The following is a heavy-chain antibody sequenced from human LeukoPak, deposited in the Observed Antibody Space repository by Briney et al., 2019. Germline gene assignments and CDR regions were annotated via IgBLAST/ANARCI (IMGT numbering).Heavy chain of an antibody. CDR1: GFTFSTYA. CDR3: AKVGGPLVRLNYYGMDV. J-gene: IGHJ6*02. CDR2: ISGSGGST. D-gene: IGHD6-13*01. Sequence: GGSLRLSCAASGFTFSTYAMSWVRQAPGKGLEWVSAISGSGGSTYYADSVKGRFTISRDNSKNTLYLQMNSLRAEDTAVYYCAKVGGPLVRLNYYGMDVWGQGTTVTVSS. V-gene: IGHV3-23*01.